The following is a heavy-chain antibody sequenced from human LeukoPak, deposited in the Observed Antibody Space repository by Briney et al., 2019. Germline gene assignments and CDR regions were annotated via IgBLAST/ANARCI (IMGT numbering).Heavy chain of an antibody. J-gene: IGHJ4*02. Sequence: GGSLRLSCAASGFTFNNYAMSWVRQAPGKGPEWVSAISDSGGSTYYADSVKGHFTISRGNSKNTLFLQMNSLRAEDTAAYYCARQKGYCSRGSCYFDYWGQGTLVTVSS. CDR2: ISDSGGST. CDR3: ARQKGYCSRGSCYFDY. V-gene: IGHV3-23*01. D-gene: IGHD2-15*01. CDR1: GFTFNNYA.